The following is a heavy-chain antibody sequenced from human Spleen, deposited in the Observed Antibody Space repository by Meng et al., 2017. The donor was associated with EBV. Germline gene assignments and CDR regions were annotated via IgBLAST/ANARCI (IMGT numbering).Heavy chain of an antibody. V-gene: IGHV3-11*01. CDR2: ISSSGSSM. CDR3: ARDGAGDHLTN. J-gene: IGHJ4*02. Sequence: QVALVESGGGCVKPGGSLRLACTASGFTFSDYYMSWIRQAPGKGLEWVSYISSSGSSMYYADSVKGRFTISRDNAKKSLYLQMNSLRADDTAVYYCARDGAGDHLTNWGQGTLVTVSS. CDR1: GFTFSDYY. D-gene: IGHD4-17*01.